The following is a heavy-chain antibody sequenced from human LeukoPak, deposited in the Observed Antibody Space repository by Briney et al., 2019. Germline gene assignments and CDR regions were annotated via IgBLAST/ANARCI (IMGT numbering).Heavy chain of an antibody. CDR3: AKPYDFWSGLDAFDI. D-gene: IGHD3-3*01. J-gene: IGHJ3*02. CDR1: GFTFSSYG. CDR2: IRYDGSNK. V-gene: IGHV3-30*02. Sequence: GGSLRLSCAASGFTFSSYGMHWVRQAPGKGLEWVAFIRYDGSNKYYADSVKGRFTISRDNSKNTLYLQMNSLRAEDTAVYYCAKPYDFWSGLDAFDIWGQGTMVTVSS.